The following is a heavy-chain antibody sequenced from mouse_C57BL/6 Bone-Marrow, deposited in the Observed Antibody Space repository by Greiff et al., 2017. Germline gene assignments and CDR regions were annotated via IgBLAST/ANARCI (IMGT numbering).Heavy chain of an antibody. J-gene: IGHJ2*01. CDR1: GFSLTSYG. Sequence: VKLVESGPGLVQPSQSLSITCTVSGFSLTSYGVHWVRQPPGTGLEWLGVIWSGGSTDYTAAFISRLSISKDNSKSQVCFKMYSLQVDESAIYDCAPHITAVVATYYFDYWGQGTTLTVSS. CDR2: IWSGGST. D-gene: IGHD1-1*01. V-gene: IGHV2-4*01. CDR3: APHITAVVATYYFDY.